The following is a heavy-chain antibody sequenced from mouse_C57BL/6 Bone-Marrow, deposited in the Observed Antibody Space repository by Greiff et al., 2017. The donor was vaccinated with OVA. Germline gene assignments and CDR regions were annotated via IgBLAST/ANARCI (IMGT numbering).Heavy chain of an antibody. CDR2: FYPGSGSI. Sequence: VQVVESGAELVKPGASVKLSCKASGYTFTEYTIHWVKQRSGQGLEWIGWFYPGSGSIKYNEKFKDKATLTADKSSSTVYMELSRLTSEDSAVYFCARPDHGYYAMDYWGQGTSVTVSS. CDR3: ARPDHGYYAMDY. J-gene: IGHJ4*01. CDR1: GYTFTEYT. V-gene: IGHV1-62-2*01.